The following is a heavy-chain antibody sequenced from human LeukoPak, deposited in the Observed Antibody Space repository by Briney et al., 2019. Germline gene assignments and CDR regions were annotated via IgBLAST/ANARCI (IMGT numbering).Heavy chain of an antibody. CDR3: ARFRGRWLQSRAFDI. Sequence: ASVKVSRKASGYTFTSHDINWVRQATGQGLEWMGWMNPNSGNTGYAQKFQGRVTITRNTSISTAYMELSSLRSEDTAVYYCARFRGRWLQSRAFDIWGQGTMVTVSS. D-gene: IGHD5-24*01. CDR1: GYTFTSHD. V-gene: IGHV1-8*03. CDR2: MNPNSGNT. J-gene: IGHJ3*02.